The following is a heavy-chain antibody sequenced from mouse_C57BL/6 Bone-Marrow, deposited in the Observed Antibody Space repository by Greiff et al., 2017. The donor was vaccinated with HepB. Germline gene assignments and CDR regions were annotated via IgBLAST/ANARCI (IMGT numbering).Heavy chain of an antibody. CDR1: GYTFTSYW. D-gene: IGHD1-1*02. V-gene: IGHV1-5*01. Sequence: EVKVVESGTVLARPGASVKMSCKTSGYTFTSYWMHWVKQRPGQGLEWIGAIYPGNSDTSYNQKFKGKAKLTAATSASTAYMELSSLTNEDSAVYYCTRYYVYFDVWGTGTTVTVSS. CDR3: TRYYVYFDV. J-gene: IGHJ1*03. CDR2: IYPGNSDT.